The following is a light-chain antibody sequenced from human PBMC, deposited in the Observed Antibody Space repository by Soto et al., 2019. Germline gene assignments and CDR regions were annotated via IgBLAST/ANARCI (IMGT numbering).Light chain of an antibody. CDR3: QQLNSYPLT. V-gene: IGKV3D-20*02. J-gene: IGKJ4*01. CDR2: DAS. CDR1: QSVSSSY. Sequence: VLSHSPGALSLYTGERATLSCRASQSVSSSYLAWYQQKPGQAPRLLIYDASNRATGIPARFSGSGSGTDFTLTISSLEPEDFAVYYCQQLNSYPLTFGGRTKVDI.